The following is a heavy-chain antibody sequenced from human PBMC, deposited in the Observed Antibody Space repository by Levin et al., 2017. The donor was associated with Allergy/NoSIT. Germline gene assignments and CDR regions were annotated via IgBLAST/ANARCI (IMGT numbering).Heavy chain of an antibody. CDR1: GGSFSGYY. D-gene: IGHD6-13*01. Sequence: SQTLSLTCAVYGGSFSGYYWSWIRQPPGKGLEWIGEINHSGSTNYNPSLKSRVTISVDTSKNQFSLKLSSVTAADTAVYYCASPKAAAGPFDYWGQGTLVTVSS. J-gene: IGHJ4*02. CDR3: ASPKAAAGPFDY. V-gene: IGHV4-34*01. CDR2: INHSGST.